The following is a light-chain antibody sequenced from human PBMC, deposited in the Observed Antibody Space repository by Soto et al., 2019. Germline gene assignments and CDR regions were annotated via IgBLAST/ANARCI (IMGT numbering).Light chain of an antibody. J-gene: IGKJ1*01. Sequence: EIVLTQSPGTLSLSPGERATLSCRASQSVNSNYLAWYQQKPGQAPRLLIYGASSRATGIPKRFSGSGSGTDFTLIISRLEPEDFVVYYCQQYGNSPWTFGQGTKVDIK. CDR1: QSVNSNY. CDR2: GAS. CDR3: QQYGNSPWT. V-gene: IGKV3-20*01.